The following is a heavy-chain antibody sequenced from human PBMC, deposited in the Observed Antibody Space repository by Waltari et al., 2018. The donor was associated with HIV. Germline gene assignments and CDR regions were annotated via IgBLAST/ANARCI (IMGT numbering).Heavy chain of an antibody. CDR3: TRGGGTWLQETHYYKGLDV. Sequence: QLMQSGPEMRRPGASVKISCRAGGFDLTSHGITWVRRAPGQGLGWVGGNWAYEGNKDIERGLKERVTLTADTSTTTAFLEGRNLRLDDTATYYCTRGGGTWLQETHYYKGLDVWGQGTMVTVSS. V-gene: IGHV1-18*04. J-gene: IGHJ3*01. CDR2: NWAYEGNK. CDR1: GFDLTSHG. D-gene: IGHD3-10*01.